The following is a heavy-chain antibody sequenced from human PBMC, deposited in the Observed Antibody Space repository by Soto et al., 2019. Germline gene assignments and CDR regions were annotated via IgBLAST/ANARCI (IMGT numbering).Heavy chain of an antibody. CDR1: GFTFSSYA. J-gene: IGHJ3*02. Sequence: GGSLRLSCAASGFTFSSYAMSWVRQAPGKGLEWVSAISDSGSTIYYADSVKGRFTISRDNAKNSLYLQMNSLRAEDTAVYYCARDRLGTGYDAFDIWGQGTMVTVSS. CDR3: ARDRLGTGYDAFDI. D-gene: IGHD7-27*01. V-gene: IGHV3-23*01. CDR2: ISDSGSTI.